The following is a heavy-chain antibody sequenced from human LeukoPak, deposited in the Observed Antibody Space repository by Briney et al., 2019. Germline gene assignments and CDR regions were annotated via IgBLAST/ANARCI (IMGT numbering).Heavy chain of an antibody. CDR3: ARQRGGGDCPRI. CDR2: IYYSGST. Sequence: PSETLSLTCTVSGGSISGYYWSWIRQPPGKGLEWIGYIYYSGSTNYNPSLKSRVTISVDTSKNQFSLKLSSVTAADTAVYYCARQRGGGDCPRIWGQGTMVTVSS. J-gene: IGHJ3*02. D-gene: IGHD2-21*02. CDR1: GGSISGYY. V-gene: IGHV4-59*08.